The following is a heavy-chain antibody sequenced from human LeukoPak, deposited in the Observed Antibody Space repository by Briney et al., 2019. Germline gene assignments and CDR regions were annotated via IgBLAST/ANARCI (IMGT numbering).Heavy chain of an antibody. Sequence: SETVSLTCTVSGGSISSGGYYWSRIRQHPGKGLEWIGYIYYSGSTYYNPSLKSRVTISVDTSKNQFSLKLSSVTAADTAVYYCAREGSGYSPFDYWGEGTLVTVSS. V-gene: IGHV4-31*03. J-gene: IGHJ4*01. D-gene: IGHD5-12*01. CDR1: GGSISSGGYY. CDR3: AREGSGYSPFDY. CDR2: IYYSGST.